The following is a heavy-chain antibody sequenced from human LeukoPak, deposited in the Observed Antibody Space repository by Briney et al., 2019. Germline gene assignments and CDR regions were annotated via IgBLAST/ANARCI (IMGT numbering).Heavy chain of an antibody. V-gene: IGHV1-46*01. CDR2: INPSGGST. D-gene: IGHD2-8*01. Sequence: GASVKVSCKASGYTFTSYYMHWVRQAPGQGLEWMGIINPSGGSTNYAQKFQGRVTITTDESTSTAYMELSSLRSEDTAVYYCARDMLGGFFDYWGQGTLVTVSS. CDR1: GYTFTSYY. J-gene: IGHJ4*02. CDR3: ARDMLGGFFDY.